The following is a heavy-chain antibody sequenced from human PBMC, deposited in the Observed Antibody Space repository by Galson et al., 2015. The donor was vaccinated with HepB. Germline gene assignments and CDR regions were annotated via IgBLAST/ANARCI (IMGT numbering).Heavy chain of an antibody. Sequence: LRLSCAASEFTFNNYGMHWVRQAPGKGLEWVAVIWYDGIYKYYADSVKGRFTISRDNSKSTLYLQMNSLRAEDTAVYYCARGRSRLYYDMDVWGQGTTVTVSS. D-gene: IGHD5-12*01. CDR1: EFTFNNYG. V-gene: IGHV3-33*01. CDR3: ARGRSRLYYDMDV. J-gene: IGHJ6*02. CDR2: IWYDGIYK.